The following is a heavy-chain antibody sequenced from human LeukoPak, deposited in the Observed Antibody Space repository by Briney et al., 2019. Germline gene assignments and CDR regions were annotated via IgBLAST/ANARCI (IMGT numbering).Heavy chain of an antibody. CDR2: IYPGDSDT. D-gene: IGHD3-22*01. Sequence: GESLQISCKGSGYSFTSYWIGWVRQMPGKGLEWMGIIYPGDSDTRYSPSFQGQVTISADKSISTAYLQWSSLKASDTAMYYCARKIQPKTRNYYDSKAVDYWGQGTLVTVSS. J-gene: IGHJ4*02. CDR3: ARKIQPKTRNYYDSKAVDY. V-gene: IGHV5-51*01. CDR1: GYSFTSYW.